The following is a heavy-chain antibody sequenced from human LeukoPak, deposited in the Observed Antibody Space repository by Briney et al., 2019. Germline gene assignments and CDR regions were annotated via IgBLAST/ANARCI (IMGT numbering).Heavy chain of an antibody. Sequence: GGCLRLSCAASGFTFVDYAMHWVRQAPGKGLEWVSGISWNSGSIGYADSVKGRFTISRDNAKNSLYLQMNSLRAEDTALYYCAKAKVSYCGGDCSNDAFDIWGQGTMVTVSS. CDR1: GFTFVDYA. V-gene: IGHV3-9*01. D-gene: IGHD2-21*02. CDR3: AKAKVSYCGGDCSNDAFDI. J-gene: IGHJ3*02. CDR2: ISWNSGSI.